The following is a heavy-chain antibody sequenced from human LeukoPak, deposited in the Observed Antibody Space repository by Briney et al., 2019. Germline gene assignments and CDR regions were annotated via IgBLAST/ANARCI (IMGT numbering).Heavy chain of an antibody. D-gene: IGHD4-17*01. CDR1: GGSINGYY. Sequence: SETLSLTCTVSGGSINGYYWSWIRQPPGKGLEWIGYIYCSGSTSYNTSLKSRVTISVDTSKNQFSLKLSSVTAADTAVYYCARDSRDYGERAFDIWGQGTVVTVSS. CDR3: ARDSRDYGERAFDI. V-gene: IGHV4-59*01. J-gene: IGHJ3*02. CDR2: IYCSGST.